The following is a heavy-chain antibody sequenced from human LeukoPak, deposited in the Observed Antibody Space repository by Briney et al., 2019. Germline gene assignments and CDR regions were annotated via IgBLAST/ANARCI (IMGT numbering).Heavy chain of an antibody. CDR2: ISNSGSPT. J-gene: IGHJ1*01. Sequence: GGSLRLSCAASGFTFSSYEMNWVRQAPGKGLEWVSYISNSGSPTYYADSVKGRFTISRDNAKNSLYLQMNSLGAEDTAVYYCASRHYYDRSGWGYFQHWGQGTLVTVSS. V-gene: IGHV3-48*03. CDR1: GFTFSSYE. CDR3: ASRHYYDRSGWGYFQH. D-gene: IGHD3-22*01.